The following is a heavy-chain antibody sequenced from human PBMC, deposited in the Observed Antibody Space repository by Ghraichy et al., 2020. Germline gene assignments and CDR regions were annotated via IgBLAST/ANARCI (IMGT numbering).Heavy chain of an antibody. V-gene: IGHV3-7*03. J-gene: IGHJ3*02. D-gene: IGHD3-9*01. CDR3: ARESVFTGMWDDASDI. CDR2: INHDGSYT. CDR1: GFTFSTHY. Sequence: GGSLRLSCAASGFTFSTHYMTWVRQAPGKGLEWVANINHDGSYTFYLDSVKGRFTISRDNAKNSLYLQMNSLRADDTAVYYCARESVFTGMWDDASDIWGQGTMVTVSS.